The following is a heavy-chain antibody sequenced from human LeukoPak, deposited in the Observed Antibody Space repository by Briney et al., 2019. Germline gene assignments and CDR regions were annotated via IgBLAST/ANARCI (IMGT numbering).Heavy chain of an antibody. Sequence: SQTLSLTCAISGDTVSSNSAAWNWITQSPSRGLEWLVRTYYRSKWYNDYAVSVKSRITINPDTSKNQFSLQLNSVTPEDTAVYYCAREYNWNYGWFDPWGQGTLVTVSS. J-gene: IGHJ5*02. V-gene: IGHV6-1*01. CDR3: AREYNWNYGWFDP. D-gene: IGHD1-7*01. CDR2: TYYRSKWYN. CDR1: GDTVSSNSAA.